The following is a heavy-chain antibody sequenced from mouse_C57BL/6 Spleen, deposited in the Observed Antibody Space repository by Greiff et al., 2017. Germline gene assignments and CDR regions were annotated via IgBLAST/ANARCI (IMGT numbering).Heavy chain of an antibody. CDR1: GYTFTDYE. V-gene: IGHV1-15*01. D-gene: IGHD2-4*01. Sequence: VKVVESGDELVRPGASVTLSCKASGYTFTDYEMHWVKQTPVHGLEWIGAIDPETGGTAYNQKFKGKAILTADKSSSTAYMELRVLTSEDSAVYYCTRGGLPCSYWGQGTLVTVSA. J-gene: IGHJ3*01. CDR2: IDPETGGT. CDR3: TRGGLPCSY.